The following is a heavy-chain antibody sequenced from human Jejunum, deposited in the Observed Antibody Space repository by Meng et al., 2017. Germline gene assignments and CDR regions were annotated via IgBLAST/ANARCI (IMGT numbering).Heavy chain of an antibody. CDR2: INQNGRT. Sequence: QVHLRQWGAGLLKPSETLSLTCGVYGGSFNSYFWNWIRQPPGKGLEWIGEINQNGRTNYNPSLESRVTISMDKSKKEFSLRLASVTAADTALYYCARAYSDSWGYFDSWGQGSLVTVSS. J-gene: IGHJ4*02. D-gene: IGHD6-13*01. CDR3: ARAYSDSWGYFDS. V-gene: IGHV4-34*01. CDR1: GGSFNSYF.